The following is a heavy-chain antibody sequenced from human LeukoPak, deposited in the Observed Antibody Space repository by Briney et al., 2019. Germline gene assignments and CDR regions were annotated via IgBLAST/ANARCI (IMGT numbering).Heavy chain of an antibody. CDR3: ASLYCSGGSCNFDY. CDR1: GYTLTELS. D-gene: IGHD2-15*01. Sequence: ASVKVSCKVSGYTLTELSMHWVRQAPGKGLEWMGGFDPEDGETIYAQKFQGRVTMTEDTSTDTAYMELSSLRPEDTAVYYCASLYCSGGSCNFDYWGQGTLVTVSS. V-gene: IGHV1-24*01. CDR2: FDPEDGET. J-gene: IGHJ4*02.